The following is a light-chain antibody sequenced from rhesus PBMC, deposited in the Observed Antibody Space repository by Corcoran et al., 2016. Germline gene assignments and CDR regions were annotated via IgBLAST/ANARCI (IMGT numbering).Light chain of an antibody. Sequence: DIVMTQSPDSLAVSLGERVTINCKSSQSLLYSSNNKNYLAWYQQKPGQAPKLLIYWASTRYSGVSNRFSGGAAGTDFTLNISCLQPEYVAVYYCQQYYSSPFSFGQGTKVEIK. CDR1: QSLLYSSNNKNY. J-gene: IGKJ2*01. CDR2: WAS. V-gene: IGKV4-1*01. CDR3: QQYYSSPFS.